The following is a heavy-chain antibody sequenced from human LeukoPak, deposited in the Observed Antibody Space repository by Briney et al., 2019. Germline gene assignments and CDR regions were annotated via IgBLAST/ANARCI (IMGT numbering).Heavy chain of an antibody. J-gene: IGHJ4*02. CDR1: GGSVSSGSYY. CDR2: IYNSRST. Sequence: SETLSLTCTVSGGSVSSGSYYWSWIRQPPGKGLEWIAYIYNSRSTSYNPSLKSRVTIPVDTSKNQFSLRLSSVTAADTAVYYCASGPTILKYYFDYWGQGILVTVSS. CDR3: ASGPTILKYYFDY. D-gene: IGHD5-24*01. V-gene: IGHV4-61*01.